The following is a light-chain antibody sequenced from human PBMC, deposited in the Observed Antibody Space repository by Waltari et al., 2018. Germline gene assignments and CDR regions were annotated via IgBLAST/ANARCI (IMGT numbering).Light chain of an antibody. V-gene: IGLV2-14*01. CDR1: RSDVGGYTY. CDR2: DVR. CDR3: ISYSSATPGNVV. J-gene: IGLJ2*01. Sequence: SALTQPASVSGSLGQSITFSCTGTRSDVGGYTYVAWYQQHPGKAPKLMIHDVRNRPSGVSIRFSGSKSGNTASLTISGLQADDEADYYCISYSSATPGNVVIGGGTKLTVL.